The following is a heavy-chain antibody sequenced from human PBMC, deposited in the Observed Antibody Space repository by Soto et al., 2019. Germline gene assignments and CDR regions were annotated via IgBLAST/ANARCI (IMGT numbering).Heavy chain of an antibody. CDR2: INPNSGGT. V-gene: IGHV1-2*02. CDR1: GYTFTGYY. Sequence: ASVKVSCKASGYTFTGYYMHWVRQAPGQGLEWMGWINPNSGGTNYAQKFQGRVTMTRDTSISTAYMELSRLRSDDTAVYYCARDSSGWLENFDYWGQGTQVTDSS. D-gene: IGHD6-19*01. CDR3: ARDSSGWLENFDY. J-gene: IGHJ4*02.